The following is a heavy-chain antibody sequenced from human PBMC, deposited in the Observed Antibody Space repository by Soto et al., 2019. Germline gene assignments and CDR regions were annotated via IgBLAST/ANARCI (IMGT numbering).Heavy chain of an antibody. V-gene: IGHV3-15*01. J-gene: IGHJ3*02. D-gene: IGHD2-2*01. CDR2: IKSKTDGGTT. Sequence: GGSLRLSCAASGFTFSNAWMSWVRQAPGKGLEWVGRIKSKTDGGTTDYAAPVKGRFTISRDDSKNTLYLQMNSLKTEDTAVYYCTTPLLVVPAAFNRGIDIWGQGTMVTVSS. CDR3: TTPLLVVPAAFNRGIDI. CDR1: GFTFSNAW.